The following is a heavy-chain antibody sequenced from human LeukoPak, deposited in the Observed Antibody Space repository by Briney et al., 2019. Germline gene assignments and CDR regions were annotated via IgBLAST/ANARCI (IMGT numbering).Heavy chain of an antibody. V-gene: IGHV3-74*03. J-gene: IGHJ4*02. CDR3: ARVAAWDSSSYLFDY. D-gene: IGHD3-22*01. Sequence: SLRLSCAASGFTFSRYWMHWVRHAPGKGLVWVSRINSVGSGTMYADSVKGRFTISRENAKNTLYLQMNSLRAEDTAVYYCARVAAWDSSSYLFDYWGQGTLVTVSS. CDR1: GFTFSRYW. CDR2: INSVGSGT.